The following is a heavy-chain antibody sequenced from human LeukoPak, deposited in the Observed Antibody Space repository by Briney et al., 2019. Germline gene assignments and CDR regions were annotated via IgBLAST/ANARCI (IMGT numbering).Heavy chain of an antibody. J-gene: IGHJ4*02. V-gene: IGHV3-53*01. CDR2: IYSGGST. D-gene: IGHD3-9*01. Sequence: PGRSLRLSCAASGFTFSSYGMHWVRQAPGKGLEWVSVIYSGGSTYYADSVKGRFTISRDNSKNTLYLQMNSLRAEDTAVYYCARGGDILTGYPLALDYWGQGTLVTVSS. CDR3: ARGGDILTGYPLALDY. CDR1: GFTFSSYG.